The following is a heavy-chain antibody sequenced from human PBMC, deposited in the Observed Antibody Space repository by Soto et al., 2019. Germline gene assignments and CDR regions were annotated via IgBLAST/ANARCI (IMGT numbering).Heavy chain of an antibody. CDR2: IYPGDSDT. D-gene: IGHD3-9*01. CDR1: GYSFTSYW. V-gene: IGHV5-51*01. Sequence: GESLKISCKGSGYSFTSYWIGWVRQMPGKGLEWMGIIYPGDSDTRYSPSFQGQVTISADKSISTAYLQWSSLKASDTAMYYCARTVPDYDILTGTTHYYYYGMDVWGQGTTVTVSS. J-gene: IGHJ6*02. CDR3: ARTVPDYDILTGTTHYYYYGMDV.